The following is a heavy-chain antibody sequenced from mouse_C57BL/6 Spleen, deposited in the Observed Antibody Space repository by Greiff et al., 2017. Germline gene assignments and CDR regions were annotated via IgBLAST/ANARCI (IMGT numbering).Heavy chain of an antibody. Sequence: EVKVVESGGGLVKPGGSLKLSCAASGFTFSSYAMSWVRQTPEKRLEWVATISDGGSYTYYPDNVKGRFTISRDNAKNNLYLQMSHLKSEDTAMYYCARDRGDYWGQGTPVTVSS. CDR1: GFTFSSYA. J-gene: IGHJ4*01. V-gene: IGHV5-4*01. CDR2: ISDGGSYT. CDR3: ARDRGDY.